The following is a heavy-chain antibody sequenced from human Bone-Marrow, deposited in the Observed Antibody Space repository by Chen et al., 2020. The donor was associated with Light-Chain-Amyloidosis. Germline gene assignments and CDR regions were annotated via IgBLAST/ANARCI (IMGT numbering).Heavy chain of an antibody. CDR2: IYPDNARA. CDR1: GYTFPNYW. V-gene: IGHV5-51*01. D-gene: IGHD5-12*01. J-gene: IGHJ4*02. Sequence: EVQLEQSGPEVKKPGESLKISCKGSGYTFPNYWIGWVRQMPGTGLEWMGVIYPDNARARYSPSFEGQVTISAHKSITAAYLQWRGLKASDTAMYYCARRRDGYNFDCWGQGTLLSVSS. CDR3: ARRRDGYNFDC.